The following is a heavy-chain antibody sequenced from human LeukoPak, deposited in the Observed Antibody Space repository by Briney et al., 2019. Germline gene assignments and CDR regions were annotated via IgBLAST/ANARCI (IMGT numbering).Heavy chain of an antibody. D-gene: IGHD3-3*01. V-gene: IGHV3-9*03. Sequence: GRSLRLSCAASGFTFDDYAMHWVRQAPGKGLQWVSGISWNSGSIGYADSVKGRFTISRDNAKNSLYLQMNSLRAEDMALYYCAKDLSEWLLSAFDIWGQATMVTVSS. CDR3: AKDLSEWLLSAFDI. CDR1: GFTFDDYA. J-gene: IGHJ3*02. CDR2: ISWNSGSI.